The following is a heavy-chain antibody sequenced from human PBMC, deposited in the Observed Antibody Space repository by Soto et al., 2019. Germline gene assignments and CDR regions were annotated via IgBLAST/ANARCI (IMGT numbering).Heavy chain of an antibody. Sequence: QVQLVESGGGVVQPGRSLRLSCAASGFTFSSYAMHWVRQAPGKGLEWVAVISYDGSNKYYADSVKGRFTISRDNSKNTLYLQMNSLRAEDTAVYYCAREEWELLIGYYYGMDVWGQGTTVTVSS. D-gene: IGHD1-26*01. CDR2: ISYDGSNK. V-gene: IGHV3-30-3*01. J-gene: IGHJ6*02. CDR1: GFTFSSYA. CDR3: AREEWELLIGYYYGMDV.